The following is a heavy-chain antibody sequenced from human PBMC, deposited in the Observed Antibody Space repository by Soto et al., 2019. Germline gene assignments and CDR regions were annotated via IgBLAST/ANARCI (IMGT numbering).Heavy chain of an antibody. CDR3: ARDSFWSGYRYFDY. CDR2: ISAYNGNT. Sequence: ASVKVSCKASGYTFTSYGISWVRQAPGQGLEWMGWISAYNGNTNYAQKLQGRVTMTTDTSTSTAHMELRSLRSDDTAVYYCARDSFWSGYRYFDYWGQGTLVTVSS. V-gene: IGHV1-18*01. D-gene: IGHD3-3*01. CDR1: GYTFTSYG. J-gene: IGHJ4*02.